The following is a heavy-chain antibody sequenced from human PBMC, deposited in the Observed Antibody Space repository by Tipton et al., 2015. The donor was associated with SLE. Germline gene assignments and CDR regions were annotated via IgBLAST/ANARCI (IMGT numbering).Heavy chain of an antibody. V-gene: IGHV4-59*07. D-gene: IGHD2-2*01. CDR1: GGSISSYY. CDR3: ARLMMGPVIVVVPAGEGTARGVYNWFDP. CDR2: IYYSGST. Sequence: TLSLTCTVSGGSISSYYWSWIRQPPGKGLKWIGYIYYSGSTNYNPSLKSRVTISVDTSKNQFSLKLSSVTAADTAVYYCARLMMGPVIVVVPAGEGTARGVYNWFDPWGQGTLVTVSS. J-gene: IGHJ5*02.